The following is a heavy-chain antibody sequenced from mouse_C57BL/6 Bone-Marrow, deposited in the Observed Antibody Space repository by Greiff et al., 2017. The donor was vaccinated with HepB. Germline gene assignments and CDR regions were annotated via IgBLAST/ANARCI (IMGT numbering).Heavy chain of an antibody. V-gene: IGHV3-6*01. CDR2: ISYDGSN. CDR3: ARGSTTVVADYFDY. Sequence: VQLKESGPGLVKPSQSLSLTCSVTGYSITSGYYWYWIRQFPGNKLEWMGYISYDGSNNYNPSLKNRISITRDTSKNQFFLKLNSVTTEDTATYYCARGSTTVVADYFDYWGQGTTLTVSS. J-gene: IGHJ2*01. D-gene: IGHD1-1*01. CDR1: GYSITSGYY.